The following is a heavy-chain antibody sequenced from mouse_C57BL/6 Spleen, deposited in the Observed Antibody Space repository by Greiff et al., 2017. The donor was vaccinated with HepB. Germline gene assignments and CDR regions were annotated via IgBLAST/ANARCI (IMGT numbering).Heavy chain of an antibody. CDR1: GYAFSSSW. CDR3: ARSLYGSSPDV. D-gene: IGHD1-1*01. J-gene: IGHJ1*03. V-gene: IGHV1-82*01. CDR2: IYPGDGDT. Sequence: QVQLQQSGPELVKPGASVKISCKASGYAFSSSWMNWVKQRPGKGLEWIGRIYPGDGDTNYNGKFKGKATLTADKSSSTAYMQLSSLTSEDSAVYFCARSLYGSSPDVWGTGTTVTVSS.